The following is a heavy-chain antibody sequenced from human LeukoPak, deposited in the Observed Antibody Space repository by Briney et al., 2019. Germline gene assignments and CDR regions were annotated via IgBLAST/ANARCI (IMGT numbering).Heavy chain of an antibody. Sequence: GESLKISFKVSGYSFTTYWIAWVRQMPGKGLEWMGIIYPGDSDTRYSPSFQGQVTISADKSTSTAYLQWSSLKASDTAMYYCARPGPTVRYFDYWGQGTLVTVSS. CDR3: ARPGPTVRYFDY. D-gene: IGHD1-1*01. CDR2: IYPGDSDT. J-gene: IGHJ4*02. CDR1: GYSFTTYW. V-gene: IGHV5-51*01.